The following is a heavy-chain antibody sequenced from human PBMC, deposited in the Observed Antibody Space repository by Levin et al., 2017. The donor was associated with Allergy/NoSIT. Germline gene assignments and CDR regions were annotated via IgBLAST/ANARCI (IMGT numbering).Heavy chain of an antibody. CDR3: VKDGVLIVNDWHHCDY. CDR2: ISSNGVST. V-gene: IGHV3-64D*06. J-gene: IGHJ4*02. D-gene: IGHD3-16*02. Sequence: PGGSLRLSCSASGFTFSNYAMHWVRQAPGKGLEYVSHISSNGVSTYYADSDYADSVKGRFTISRDNSKNTLYLQMSSLRAEDTAVYYCVKDGVLIVNDWHHCDYWGQGTLVTVSS. CDR1: GFTFSNYA.